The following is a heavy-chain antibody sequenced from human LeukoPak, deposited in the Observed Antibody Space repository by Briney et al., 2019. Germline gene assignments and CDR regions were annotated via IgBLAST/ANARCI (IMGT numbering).Heavy chain of an antibody. Sequence: SETLSLTCAVYGGSFSGYYWSWIRQPPGKGLEWIGEINHSGSTNYNPSLKSRVTISVDTSKNQFSLKLSSVTAADTAVYYCASSTRYDSSGYYSYWGQGTLVTVSS. J-gene: IGHJ4*02. V-gene: IGHV4-34*01. CDR2: INHSGST. CDR3: ASSTRYDSSGYYSY. D-gene: IGHD3-22*01. CDR1: GGSFSGYY.